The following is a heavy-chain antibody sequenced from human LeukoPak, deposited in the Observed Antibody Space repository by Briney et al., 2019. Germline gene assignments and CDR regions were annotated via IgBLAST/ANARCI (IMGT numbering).Heavy chain of an antibody. CDR2: INHSGST. D-gene: IGHD2-2*01. J-gene: IGHJ4*02. CDR1: GYSISSGYY. Sequence: PSETLSLTCAVSGYSISSGYYWSWIRQPPGKGLEWIGEINHSGSTNYNPSLKSRATISVDTSKNQFSLKLSSVTAADTAVYYCARVPSRYCSSTSCYGDYWGQGTLVTVSS. V-gene: IGHV4-34*01. CDR3: ARVPSRYCSSTSCYGDY.